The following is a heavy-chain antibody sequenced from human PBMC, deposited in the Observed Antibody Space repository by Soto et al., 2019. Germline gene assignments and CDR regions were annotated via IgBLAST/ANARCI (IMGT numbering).Heavy chain of an antibody. Sequence: GGSLRLSCAASGFTFSSYAMHWVRQGPGKGLEWVAVISYDGSNKYYADSVKGRFTISRDNSKNTLYLQMNSLRAEDTAVYYCARSISADGDDTFDYWGQGTLVTVSS. CDR3: ARSISADGDDTFDY. CDR1: GFTFSSYA. CDR2: ISYDGSNK. V-gene: IGHV3-30-3*01. D-gene: IGHD4-17*01. J-gene: IGHJ4*02.